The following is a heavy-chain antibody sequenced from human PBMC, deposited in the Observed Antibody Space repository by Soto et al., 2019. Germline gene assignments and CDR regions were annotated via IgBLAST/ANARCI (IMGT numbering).Heavy chain of an antibody. J-gene: IGHJ3*02. Sequence: GESLKISCAASGFTFSSYGMHWVRQAPGKGLEWVAVISYDGSNKYYADSVKGRFTISRDNSKNTLYLQMNSLRAEDTAVYYCAKDQIAAGVDAFDIWGQGTMVTVSS. CDR1: GFTFSSYG. V-gene: IGHV3-30*18. CDR3: AKDQIAAGVDAFDI. CDR2: ISYDGSNK. D-gene: IGHD6-13*01.